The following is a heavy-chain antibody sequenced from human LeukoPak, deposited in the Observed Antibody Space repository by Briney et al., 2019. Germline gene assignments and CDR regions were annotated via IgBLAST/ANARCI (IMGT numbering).Heavy chain of an antibody. D-gene: IGHD5-24*01. CDR2: ISAYNGNT. V-gene: IGHV1-18*01. CDR3: ARDEKRWLQPYYFDY. J-gene: IGHJ4*02. Sequence: ASVKVSCKASGYTFTSYGISWVRQAPGQGLEWMGWISAYNGNTNYAQKLQGRVTMTTDTSTSTAYMELRSLRSDDTAVYYCARDEKRWLQPYYFDYWGQGTLVTVSS. CDR1: GYTFTSYG.